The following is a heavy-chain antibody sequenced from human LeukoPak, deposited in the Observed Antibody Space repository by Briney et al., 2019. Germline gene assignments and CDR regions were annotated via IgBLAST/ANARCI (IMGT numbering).Heavy chain of an antibody. Sequence: PGGALRLACGASGFTFSSYAMHWGRRAPGRGVEWVAVISYDGSNRYYADSVRGRFTISRDNSKNTLYLQMNSLRAEDTAVYYCARYAYSRSYFDYWGQGTLVTVSP. D-gene: IGHD1-14*01. V-gene: IGHV3-30-3*01. CDR3: ARYAYSRSYFDY. J-gene: IGHJ4*02. CDR2: ISYDGSNR. CDR1: GFTFSSYA.